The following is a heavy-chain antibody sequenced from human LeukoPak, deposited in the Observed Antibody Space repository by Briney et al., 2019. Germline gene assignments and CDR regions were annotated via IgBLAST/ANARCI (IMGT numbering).Heavy chain of an antibody. J-gene: IGHJ3*02. D-gene: IGHD3-10*01. CDR1: GYSISSGYY. CDR2: IYHSGST. CDR3: ARSRYGPGAFDI. V-gene: IGHV4-38-2*02. Sequence: PSETLSLTCTVSGYSISSGYYWGWIRQPPGKGLEWIGSIYHSGSTYYNPSLKSRVTKSVDTSKNQFSLKVTSVTAADTAVYYCARSRYGPGAFDIWGQGTMVTVSS.